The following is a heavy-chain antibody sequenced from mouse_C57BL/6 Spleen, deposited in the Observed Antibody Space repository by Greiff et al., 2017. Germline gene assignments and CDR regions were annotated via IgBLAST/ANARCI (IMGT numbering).Heavy chain of an antibody. CDR2: INPYNGGT. CDR3: ARQDSNYSWFAY. J-gene: IGHJ3*01. Sequence: EVQLQQSGPVLVKPGASVKLSCKASGYTFTDYYMNWVKQSHGKSLEWIGVINPYNGGTSYNQTFKGKATLTVDKSSSPAYMELNSLTSEDSAVYYCARQDSNYSWFAYWGQGTLVTVSA. CDR1: GYTFTDYY. D-gene: IGHD2-5*01. V-gene: IGHV1-19*01.